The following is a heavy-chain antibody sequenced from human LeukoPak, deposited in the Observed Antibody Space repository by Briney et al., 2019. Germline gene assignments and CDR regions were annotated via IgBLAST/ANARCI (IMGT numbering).Heavy chain of an antibody. D-gene: IGHD3-22*01. J-gene: IGHJ5*02. CDR1: GGSISSYY. Sequence: PSETLCLTCTVSGGSISSYYWSWIRQPPGKGLEWIGYIYYSGSTNYNPSLKSRVAISVDSSKNQFSLKLSSVTAADTAVYYCARHATKKDSYDSSRYHHWFDPWGQGTLVTVSS. V-gene: IGHV4-59*08. CDR3: ARHATKKDSYDSSRYHHWFDP. CDR2: IYYSGST.